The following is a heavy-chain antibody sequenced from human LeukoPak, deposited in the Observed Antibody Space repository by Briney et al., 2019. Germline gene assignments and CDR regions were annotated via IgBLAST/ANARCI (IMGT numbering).Heavy chain of an antibody. CDR3: AKDQGNFYGPSGTFDY. V-gene: IGHV3-9*01. CDR1: GFTFDDYA. Sequence: GGSLRLSCAASGFTFDDYAMHWVRQAPGKGLEWVSGISWNSGSIGYADSVKGRFTISRDNAKNSLYLQMNSLRVEDTALYYCAKDQGNFYGPSGTFDYWGQGTLVTVSS. D-gene: IGHD3-10*01. CDR2: ISWNSGSI. J-gene: IGHJ4*02.